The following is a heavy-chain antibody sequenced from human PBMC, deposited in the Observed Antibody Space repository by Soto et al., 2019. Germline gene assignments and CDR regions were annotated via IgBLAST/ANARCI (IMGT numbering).Heavy chain of an antibody. J-gene: IGHJ4*02. Sequence: SETLSLTCAVSGGSIISGGYSFICIRQPPWNGLELIGYIYHSGSTYYNPSLKSRVTISVDRSKNQFSLKLSSVTAADTAVYYCARMASRLRKSFFDYWGQGTLVTVSS. CDR3: ARMASRLRKSFFDY. D-gene: IGHD4-17*01. CDR1: GGSIISGGYS. V-gene: IGHV4-30-2*01. CDR2: IYHSGST.